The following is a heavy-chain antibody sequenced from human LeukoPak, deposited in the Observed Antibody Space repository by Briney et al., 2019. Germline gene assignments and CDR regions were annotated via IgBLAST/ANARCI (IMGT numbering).Heavy chain of an antibody. V-gene: IGHV3-23*01. J-gene: IGHJ4*02. CDR3: AKGAITSSTTCYFDY. D-gene: IGHD2-2*01. Sequence: GGSLRLSCAASGFTFRSYVMNWVRRAPGKGLEWVSTISGSGGSTYYSDSVKGRFTISRDNSKNTLYLQVNSLRAEDTAVYYCAKGAITSSTTCYFDYWGQGTLVTVSS. CDR1: GFTFRSYV. CDR2: ISGSGGST.